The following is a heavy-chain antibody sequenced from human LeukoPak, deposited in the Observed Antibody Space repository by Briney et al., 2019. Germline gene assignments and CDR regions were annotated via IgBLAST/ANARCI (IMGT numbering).Heavy chain of an antibody. CDR2: ISAYNGNT. J-gene: IGHJ5*02. CDR1: GYTFTSYG. D-gene: IGHD2-21*02. CDR3: ARDPGYSIVVVTAIGGWFDP. V-gene: IGHV1-18*01. Sequence: GASVTVSRKASGYTFTSYGISWVRQAPGQGLEWMGWISAYNGNTNYAQKLQGRVTMTTDTSTAYMELRSLRSDDTAVYYCARDPGYSIVVVTAIGGWFDPWGQGTLVTVSS.